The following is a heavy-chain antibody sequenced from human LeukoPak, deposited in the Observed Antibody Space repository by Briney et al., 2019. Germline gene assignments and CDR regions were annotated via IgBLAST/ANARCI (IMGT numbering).Heavy chain of an antibody. D-gene: IGHD4-17*01. J-gene: IGHJ4*02. V-gene: IGHV1-58*02. CDR3: ARDHYGDPVYFDY. CDR2: IVVGSGNT. CDR1: GFTFTSSA. Sequence: ASVKVSCKASGFTFTSSAMQWVRQARGQRLEWIGWIVVGSGNTNYAQKFQGRVTITADKSTSTAYMELSSLRSEDTAVYYCARDHYGDPVYFDYWGQGTLVTVSS.